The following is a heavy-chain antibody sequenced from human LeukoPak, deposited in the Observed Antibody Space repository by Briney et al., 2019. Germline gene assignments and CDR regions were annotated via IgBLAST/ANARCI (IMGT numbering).Heavy chain of an antibody. D-gene: IGHD3-22*01. J-gene: IGHJ4*02. CDR3: ARGDITMIVVVITLFDY. CDR1: GYTCTGYY. CDR2: IHPNSGGT. Sequence: ASVKVSCKASGYTCTGYYMHWVRQAPGQGLEWMGWIHPNSGGTNYAQKSQGRVTMTRDASISTAYMELSRLRSDDTVVYYCARGDITMIVVVITLFDYWGQGTLVTVSS. V-gene: IGHV1-2*02.